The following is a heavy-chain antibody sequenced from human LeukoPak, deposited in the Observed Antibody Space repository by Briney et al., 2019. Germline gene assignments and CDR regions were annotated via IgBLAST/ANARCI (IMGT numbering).Heavy chain of an antibody. CDR2: ISGSGGST. V-gene: IGHV3-23*01. Sequence: GGSLRLSCAASGFPFSSYAMSCVRQAPGKGLEWVSAISGSGGSTYYADSVKGRFTISRDNSKNTLYLQMNSLRAEDTAVYYCAKGHGSGWTILAYWGQGTLVTVSS. CDR1: GFPFSSYA. J-gene: IGHJ4*02. D-gene: IGHD6-19*01. CDR3: AKGHGSGWTILAY.